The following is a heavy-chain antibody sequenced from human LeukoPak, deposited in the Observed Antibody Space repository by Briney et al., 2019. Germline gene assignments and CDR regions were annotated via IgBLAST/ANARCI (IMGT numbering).Heavy chain of an antibody. Sequence: SETLSLACTVSGGSISSYYWSWIRQPPGKGLEWIGYIYYSGSINYNPSLKSRVTISVDTSKNQFSLKLNSVTAADTAVYYCARLPSCSSSTCYPWFDPWGQGTLVTVSS. CDR3: ARLPSCSSSTCYPWFDP. D-gene: IGHD2-2*01. CDR2: IYYSGSI. CDR1: GGSISSYY. V-gene: IGHV4-59*01. J-gene: IGHJ5*02.